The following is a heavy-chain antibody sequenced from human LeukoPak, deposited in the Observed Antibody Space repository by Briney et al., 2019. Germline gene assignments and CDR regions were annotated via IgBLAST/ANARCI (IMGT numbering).Heavy chain of an antibody. CDR3: ARGPLHVALSSGSLKWLDP. CDR2: IIPIFGTA. J-gene: IGHJ5*02. D-gene: IGHD3-3*01. Sequence: SVKVSCKASGGSFRSSTFAWVRQAPGRGLEWMGGIIPIFGTANYALEFQGRATITTDESTSTVYMELSSLRSEDTAMYYCARGPLHVALSSGSLKWLDPWGQGSLVTVSS. V-gene: IGHV1-69*05. CDR1: GGSFRSST.